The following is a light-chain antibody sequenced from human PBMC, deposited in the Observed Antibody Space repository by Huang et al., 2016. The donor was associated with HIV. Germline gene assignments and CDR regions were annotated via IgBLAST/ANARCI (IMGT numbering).Light chain of an antibody. CDR2: TRS. J-gene: IGKJ1*01. V-gene: IGKV2-40*01. CDR1: QCLLDPEDGNTD. Sequence: DIVMTQTPLSLPVTPGEPASISCRSSQCLLDPEDGNTDFDWDVQKPGQPPQFLIHTRSYRASGVPDRFSGSGSDTDFTLKISRVESEDVGVYYCMQRLEFPSRTFGQGTKVEI. CDR3: MQRLEFPSRT.